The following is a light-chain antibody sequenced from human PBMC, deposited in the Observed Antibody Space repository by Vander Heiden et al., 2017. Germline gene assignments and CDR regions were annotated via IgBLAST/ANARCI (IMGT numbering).Light chain of an antibody. CDR1: QSVSSSY. CDR2: GAS. CDR3: QQYGSSPPWT. Sequence: EIVLTQSPGTLSLSPGERATLSCRASQSVSSSYLAWYQQKPGQAPRLLIYGASSRATGIPDSFSGSGSGTEFTLTISRLEPEDFAVYYCQQYGSSPPWTFGQGTKVEIK. J-gene: IGKJ1*01. V-gene: IGKV3-20*01.